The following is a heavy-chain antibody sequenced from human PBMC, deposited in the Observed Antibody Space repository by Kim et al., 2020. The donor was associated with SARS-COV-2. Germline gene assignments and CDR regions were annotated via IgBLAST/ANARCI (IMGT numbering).Heavy chain of an antibody. CDR1: GFTFSNHG. CDR3: AKEEGGAGRCYVDWFDY. D-gene: IGHD3-10*01. Sequence: GGSLRLSCAASGFTFSNHGMHWIRQAPGKGLQWVAVISRHGGITYYADFAKGRFSISRDNSKNTLYLQMNSLRPDDMAVYYCAKEEGGAGRCYVDWFDY. CDR2: ISRHGGIT. J-gene: IGHJ4*01. V-gene: IGHV3-30*18.